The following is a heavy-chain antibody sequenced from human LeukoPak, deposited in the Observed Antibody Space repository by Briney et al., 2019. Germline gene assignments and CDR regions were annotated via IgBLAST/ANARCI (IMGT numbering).Heavy chain of an antibody. D-gene: IGHD4-23*01. Sequence: GSSVKVSCKASGGTFSSYAISWVRQAPGQGLEWMGRIIPILGIANYAQKFQGRVTIIADKSTSTAYMELSSLRSEDTAVYYCARDWATVVTTAFDIWGQGTMVTVSS. CDR2: IIPILGIA. J-gene: IGHJ3*02. CDR1: GGTFSSYA. V-gene: IGHV1-69*04. CDR3: ARDWATVVTTAFDI.